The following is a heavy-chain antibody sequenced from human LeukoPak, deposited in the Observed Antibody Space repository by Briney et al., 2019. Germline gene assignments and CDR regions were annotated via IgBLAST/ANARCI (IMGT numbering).Heavy chain of an antibody. D-gene: IGHD6-13*01. CDR3: AKDYSSSSDYFDF. CDR1: GVTFSTYG. V-gene: IGHV3-30*18. CDR2: ISYDGSNR. J-gene: IGHJ4*02. Sequence: GGSLRLSCAVSGVTFSTYGMHWVRQAPGKGLEWVAFISYDGSNRYYADSVKGRFTISRDNSKNTLYLEMNSLRPEDTALYCCAKDYSSSSDYFDFWGQGTLVTVSS.